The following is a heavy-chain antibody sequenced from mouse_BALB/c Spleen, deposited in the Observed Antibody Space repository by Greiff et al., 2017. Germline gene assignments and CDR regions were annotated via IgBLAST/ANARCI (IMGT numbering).Heavy chain of an antibody. CDR2: ISSGSSTI. Sequence: EVMLVESGGGLVQPGGSRKLSCAASGFTFSSFGMHWVRQAPEKGLEWVAYISSGSSTIYYADTVKGRFTISRDNPKNTLFLQMTSLRSEDTAMYYCASYYGNYGGFAYWGQGTLVTVSA. CDR3: ASYYGNYGGFAY. J-gene: IGHJ3*01. V-gene: IGHV5-17*02. CDR1: GFTFSSFG. D-gene: IGHD2-1*01.